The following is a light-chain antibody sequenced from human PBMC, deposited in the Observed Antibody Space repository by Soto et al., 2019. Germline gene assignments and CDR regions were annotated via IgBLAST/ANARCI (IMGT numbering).Light chain of an antibody. CDR3: SSYTTSSTVQ. J-gene: IGLJ2*01. CDR1: SSDVGGYTY. CDR2: DVS. V-gene: IGLV2-14*03. Sequence: QSALTQPASVSGSPGQSITISCTGTSSDVGGYTYVSWYQQHPGKAPKLIIYDVSNRTSGVSNRFSGSKSGNTASLTISGLQAEDEADYHCSSYTTSSTVQFGGGTKLTVL.